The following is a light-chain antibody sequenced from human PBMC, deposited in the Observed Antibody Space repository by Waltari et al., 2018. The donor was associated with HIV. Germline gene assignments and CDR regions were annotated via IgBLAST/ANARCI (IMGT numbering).Light chain of an antibody. CDR3: AAWDDSLNGLWV. CDR2: SNN. Sequence: QSVLTQPPSASGTPGQRVTISCSGSSSNIGSNTVNWYQQLPGTAPKLLIYSNNQGPSGVPDRFSGSKSGTSASLAISGLQSEDEADYYCAAWDDSLNGLWVFGGGTKLTVL. J-gene: IGLJ3*02. V-gene: IGLV1-44*01. CDR1: SSNIGSNT.